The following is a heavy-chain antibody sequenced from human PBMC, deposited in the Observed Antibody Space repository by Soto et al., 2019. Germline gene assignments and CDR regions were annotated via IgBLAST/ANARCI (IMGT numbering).Heavy chain of an antibody. CDR3: SKRRGAHSNYMWGIAA. V-gene: IGHV3-30*18. J-gene: IGHJ6*02. Sequence: QEQLVEAGGGVVQPGRSLRLSCAASGFTFRNYGIHWVRQAQGKGMVGVTVLSYDGSHKYYADSVKSRFTISRDYSKNTVYQEMNSLSDEDTAVYYCSKRRGAHSNYMWGIAAWGQVTTVTVTS. CDR1: GFTFRNYG. D-gene: IGHD4-4*01. CDR2: LSYDGSHK.